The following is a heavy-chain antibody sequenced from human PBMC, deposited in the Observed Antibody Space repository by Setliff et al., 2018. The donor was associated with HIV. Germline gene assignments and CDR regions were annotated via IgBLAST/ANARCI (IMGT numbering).Heavy chain of an antibody. V-gene: IGHV3-21*01. CDR2: INSGSNYI. D-gene: IGHD2-15*01. Sequence: PGGSLRLSCSGSGFSFGSFSLHWVRQAPGKGLEWISSINSGSNYIYYTDSVKGRFIISRDNAKKSLFLQMSSLRAEDTAVYYCVRALSGGYCSGGSCYPFDLWGQGTQVTVSS. CDR3: VRALSGGYCSGGSCYPFDL. J-gene: IGHJ4*02. CDR1: GFSFGSFS.